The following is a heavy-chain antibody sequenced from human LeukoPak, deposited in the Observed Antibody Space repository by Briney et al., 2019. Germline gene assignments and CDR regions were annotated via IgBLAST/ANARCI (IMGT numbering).Heavy chain of an antibody. V-gene: IGHV4-34*01. D-gene: IGHD3-22*01. CDR3: ARGGDYYDSSGVYHFDY. J-gene: IGHJ4*02. Sequence: SETLSLTCAVYGGSFSGYYWSWIRQPPGKGLEWIGEINHSGSTNYNPSLKSRVTISVDTSKNQFSLKLSSVTAADTAVYYCARGGDYYDSSGVYHFDYWGQGTLVTVSS. CDR1: GGSFSGYY. CDR2: INHSGST.